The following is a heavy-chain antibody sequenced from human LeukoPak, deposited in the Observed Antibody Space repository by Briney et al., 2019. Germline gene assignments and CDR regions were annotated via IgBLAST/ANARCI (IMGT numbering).Heavy chain of an antibody. Sequence: GGSLRLSCAASGFTVSSNYMSWVRQAPGKGLEWVSVIYSGGSTYYADSVKGRFTISRHNSKNPLYLQMNSLRAEDTAVYYCAREAYGSGSYSDWGQGTLVTVSS. D-gene: IGHD3-10*01. J-gene: IGHJ4*02. CDR1: GFTVSSNY. CDR3: AREAYGSGSYSD. CDR2: IYSGGST. V-gene: IGHV3-53*04.